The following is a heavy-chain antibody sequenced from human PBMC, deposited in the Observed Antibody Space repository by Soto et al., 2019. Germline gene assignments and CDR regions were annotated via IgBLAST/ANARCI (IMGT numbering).Heavy chain of an antibody. V-gene: IGHV3-33*01. Sequence: GGSLRLSCATSGFTFSSYAMHWVRQAPGKGLEWVAAIWYDGSNKYYADSVKGRFTISKDNSKNTLYLQMNSLRAEDTAVYYCAREKGFNSNSCDRGQLEYSGQAALVTVSS. J-gene: IGHJ4*02. CDR3: AREKGFNSNSCDRGQLEY. CDR1: GFTFSSYA. D-gene: IGHD2-2*01. CDR2: IWYDGSNK.